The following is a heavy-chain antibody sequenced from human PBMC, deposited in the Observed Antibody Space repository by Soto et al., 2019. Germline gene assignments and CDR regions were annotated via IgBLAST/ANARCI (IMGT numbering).Heavy chain of an antibody. CDR3: ARVPYCISTSCYGDNWFDP. Sequence: ASVKVSCTDSGYTFTSYGSSWVRQAPGQGLEWMGWISAYNGNTNYAQKLQGRVTMTTDTSTSTAYMELRSLRSDDTAVYYCARVPYCISTSCYGDNWFDPWGQGTLVTVSS. CDR2: ISAYNGNT. CDR1: GYTFTSYG. J-gene: IGHJ5*02. V-gene: IGHV1-18*01. D-gene: IGHD2-2*01.